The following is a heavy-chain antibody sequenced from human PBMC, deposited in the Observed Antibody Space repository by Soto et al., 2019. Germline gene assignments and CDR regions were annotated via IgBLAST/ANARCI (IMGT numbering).Heavy chain of an antibody. CDR2: ISTDNGNT. V-gene: IGHV1-3*04. CDR3: ASFRY. Sequence: GASVKVSCKASGYTFLSYPIHWVRQAPGQGLEWMGWISTDNGNTKYSQKFQGRVTITRDTSASTAYMELSSLTSEDSAVYYCASFRYWGQGALVTVS. J-gene: IGHJ4*02. CDR1: GYTFLSYP.